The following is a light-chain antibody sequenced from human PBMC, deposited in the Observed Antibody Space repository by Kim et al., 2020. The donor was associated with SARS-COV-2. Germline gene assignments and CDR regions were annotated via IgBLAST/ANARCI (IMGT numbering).Light chain of an antibody. CDR2: KAS. Sequence: DIQMTQSPSTLSASVGDRVTITCRASQSISTWLAWYQQKPGKAPNLLIYKASRLQSGVPSRFSGSGSGTEFTLTISSLQPDDFATYYCQQYNSYSITFGQGTKVDIK. V-gene: IGKV1-5*03. J-gene: IGKJ1*01. CDR3: QQYNSYSIT. CDR1: QSISTW.